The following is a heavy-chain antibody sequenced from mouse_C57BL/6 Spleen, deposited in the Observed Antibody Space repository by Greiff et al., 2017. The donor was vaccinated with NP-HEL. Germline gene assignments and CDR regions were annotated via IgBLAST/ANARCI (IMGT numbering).Heavy chain of an antibody. Sequence: EVQRVESVAELVRPGASVKLSCTASGFNIKNTYMHWVKQRPEQGLEWIGRLDPANGNTKYAPKFQGKATITADTSSNTAYLQLSSLTSEDTAIYRWLLGYYAMDYWGQGTSVTVSS. D-gene: IGHD2-3*01. CDR1: GFNIKNTY. J-gene: IGHJ4*01. CDR3: LLGYYAMDY. CDR2: LDPANGNT. V-gene: IGHV14-3*01.